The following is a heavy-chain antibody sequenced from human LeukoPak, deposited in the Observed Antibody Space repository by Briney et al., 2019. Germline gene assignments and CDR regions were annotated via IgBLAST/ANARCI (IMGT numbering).Heavy chain of an antibody. CDR2: IWYDGSNK. D-gene: IGHD6-6*01. J-gene: IGHJ4*02. V-gene: IGHV3-33*01. CDR3: ARDPWVAARPRDYFDY. Sequence: GRSLRLSCAASGFTFSSYGMHWVRQAPGKGLEWVAVIWYDGSNKYYADSVKGRFTISRDNSKNTLYLQMNSLRAEDTAVYYCARDPWVAARPRDYFDYWGQGTLVTVSS. CDR1: GFTFSSYG.